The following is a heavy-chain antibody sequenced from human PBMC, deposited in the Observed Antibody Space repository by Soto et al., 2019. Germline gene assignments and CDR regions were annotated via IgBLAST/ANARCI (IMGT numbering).Heavy chain of an antibody. CDR3: ARHIAVAGTRGFDY. V-gene: IGHV4-4*02. J-gene: IGHJ4*02. CDR1: GGSISSGHW. D-gene: IGHD6-19*01. CDR2: IFQSGTT. Sequence: QVELQESGPGLVKTSGALSLTCAVSGGSISSGHWWSWARQPPGEGLEWIGEIFQSGTTNYNPSVESRVIISMDKSKNQFSLEVISVTAADTAVYFCARHIAVAGTRGFDYWGQGTLVTVSS.